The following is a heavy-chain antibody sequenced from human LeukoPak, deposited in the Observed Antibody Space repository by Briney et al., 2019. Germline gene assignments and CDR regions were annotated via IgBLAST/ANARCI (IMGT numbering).Heavy chain of an antibody. CDR2: ISGSGDNT. J-gene: IGHJ4*02. Sequence: GGSLRLSCAASGFTFSSYAMSWVRQAPGKGLEWVSAISGSGDNTYFADSVKGRFTISRDNSKSTLYLQMNSLRAEDTAVYYCATWAATILGTDCWGQGTLVTVSS. V-gene: IGHV3-23*01. CDR1: GFTFSSYA. D-gene: IGHD3-3*01. CDR3: ATWAATILGTDC.